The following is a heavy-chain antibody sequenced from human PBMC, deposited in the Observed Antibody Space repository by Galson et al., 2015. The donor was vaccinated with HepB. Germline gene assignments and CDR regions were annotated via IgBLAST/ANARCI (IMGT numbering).Heavy chain of an antibody. V-gene: IGHV1-24*01. Sequence: SVKVSCKVSGYTLIELSIHWVRQAAGKGPEWMGGFDPKDGKLIYAQKFRDRITLTEEPSTVTAYMELSSLRSEDTAVYYCSTIPPCFNTTCFRRGFEYWGQGTLVTVSS. CDR1: GYTLIELS. CDR3: STIPPCFNTTCFRRGFEY. D-gene: IGHD2-2*01. CDR2: FDPKDGKL. J-gene: IGHJ4*02.